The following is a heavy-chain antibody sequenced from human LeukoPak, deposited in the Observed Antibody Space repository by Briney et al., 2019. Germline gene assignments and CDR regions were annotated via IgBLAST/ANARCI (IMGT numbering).Heavy chain of an antibody. CDR1: GFTFSSYS. V-gene: IGHV3-21*01. CDR3: ARDLVYSSSSALDY. Sequence: TGGCLRLSCAASGFTFSSYSMNGVRQAPGKGREWVSSISSSSSYIYYTDSVKGRFTISRDNAKNSLYLQMNSLRAEDTAVHYCARDLVYSSSSALDYWGQGTLVTVSS. J-gene: IGHJ4*02. CDR2: ISSSSSYI. D-gene: IGHD6-6*01.